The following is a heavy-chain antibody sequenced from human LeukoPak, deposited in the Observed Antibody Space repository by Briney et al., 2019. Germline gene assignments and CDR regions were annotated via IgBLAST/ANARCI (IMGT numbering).Heavy chain of an antibody. D-gene: IGHD3-16*01. J-gene: IGHJ4*02. V-gene: IGHV3-21*04. CDR3: AKDQGMITFGGAPFDY. CDR2: ISSSSSYI. CDR1: GFTFSSYS. Sequence: NSGGSLRLSYAASGFTFSSYSMNWVRQAPGKGLEWVSSISSSSSYIYYADSVKGRFTISRDNAKNSLYLQMNSLRAEDTALYYCAKDQGMITFGGAPFDYWGQGTLVTVSS.